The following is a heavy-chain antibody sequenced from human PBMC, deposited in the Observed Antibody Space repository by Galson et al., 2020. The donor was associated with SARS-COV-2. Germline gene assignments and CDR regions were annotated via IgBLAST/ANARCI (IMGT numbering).Heavy chain of an antibody. V-gene: IGHV4-34*01. CDR3: ARGRTAISMIVVVITAGSYYFDS. J-gene: IGHJ4*02. D-gene: IGHD3-22*01. CDR2: IKHSGGT. CDR1: GGSFSGYL. Sequence: PSETLSLTCSVYGGSFSGYLWSWIRQSPGKGLEWIGEIKHSGGTNYHPSLKSRVTISRDTSKNQFSLKLSSVTAADTAVYYCARGRTAISMIVVVITAGSYYFDSWGQGNLVTVSS.